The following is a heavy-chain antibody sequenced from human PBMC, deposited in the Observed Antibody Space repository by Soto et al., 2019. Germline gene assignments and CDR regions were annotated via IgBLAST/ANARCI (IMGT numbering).Heavy chain of an antibody. CDR1: GYTFTSYT. D-gene: IGHD3-9*01. Sequence: QVQLVQSGAEVKKPGASVKVSCKASGYTFTSYTIHWVRQAPGQRPEWMGWMNAGNGNTKYSEKFQARVTITRDTSASTAYMELSSLRSEDTAVYYCARDGILTAYSNLDFWGQGTLITVSS. CDR2: MNAGNGNT. CDR3: ARDGILTAYSNLDF. V-gene: IGHV1-3*01. J-gene: IGHJ4*02.